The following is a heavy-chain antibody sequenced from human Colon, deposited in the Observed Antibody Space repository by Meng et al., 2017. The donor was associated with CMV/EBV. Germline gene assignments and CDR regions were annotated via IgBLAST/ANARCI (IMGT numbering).Heavy chain of an antibody. V-gene: IGHV1-2*02. CDR2: INPNSGGT. Sequence: ASVKVSCKTSGYTVTAYYIHWVRQAPGQGLEWMGWINPNSGGTNYAQKFQGRVTMTRDTSISTAYMELSRLRSDDTAVYYCARVRPDEIVVVPAPGYYYYYGMDVWGQGTTVTVSS. CDR1: GYTVTAYY. D-gene: IGHD2-2*01. J-gene: IGHJ6*02. CDR3: ARVRPDEIVVVPAPGYYYYYGMDV.